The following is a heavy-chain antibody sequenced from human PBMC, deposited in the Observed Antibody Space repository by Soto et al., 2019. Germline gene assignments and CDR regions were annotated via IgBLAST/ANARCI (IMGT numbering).Heavy chain of an antibody. D-gene: IGHD6-6*01. CDR2: SSAYNGNT. CDR3: ASPWGGSSSSSLDY. CDR1: GYTFTSYG. Sequence: QVQLVQSGAEVKKPGASVKVSCKASGYTFTSYGISWVRQAPGQGLEWMGWSSAYNGNTNYAQKLQGRVTMTTDTYTSTAYMELRCRRSDDTAVYYCASPWGGSSSSSLDYWGQGTLVTVSS. V-gene: IGHV1-18*01. J-gene: IGHJ4*02.